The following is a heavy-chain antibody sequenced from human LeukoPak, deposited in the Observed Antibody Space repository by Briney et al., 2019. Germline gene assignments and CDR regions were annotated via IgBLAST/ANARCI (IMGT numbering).Heavy chain of an antibody. CDR3: ARGIGGYDILTGYYGYYYYGMDV. CDR2: IYYSGSM. J-gene: IGHJ6*02. V-gene: IGHV4-39*07. Sequence: SETLSLTCTVSGGSISSSSYYWGWIRQPPGKGLEWIGSIYYSGSMNYNPSLKSRVTISVDTSKNQFSLKLSSVTAADTAVYYCARGIGGYDILTGYYGYYYYGMDVWGQGTTVTVSS. D-gene: IGHD3-9*01. CDR1: GGSISSSSYY.